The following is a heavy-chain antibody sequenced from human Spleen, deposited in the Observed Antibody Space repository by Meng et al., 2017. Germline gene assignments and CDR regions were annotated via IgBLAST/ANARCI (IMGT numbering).Heavy chain of an antibody. CDR3: ATDRGYFGY. J-gene: IGHJ4*02. CDR1: GFTFSACG. Sequence: GESLKISCAASGFTFSACGMHWVRQAPGKGLEWVALIWYDGSNQYYAESVKGRFTISRDNAKNSLFLQMNSLRAEDTAVYYCATDRGYFGYWGQGTLVTVSS. D-gene: IGHD3-10*01. CDR2: IWYDGSNQ. V-gene: IGHV3-33*03.